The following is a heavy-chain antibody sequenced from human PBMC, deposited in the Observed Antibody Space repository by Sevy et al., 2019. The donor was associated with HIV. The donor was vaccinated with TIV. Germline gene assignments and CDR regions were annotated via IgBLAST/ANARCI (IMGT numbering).Heavy chain of an antibody. CDR3: ARHAREAWRGSGVYYNVTDGFDP. D-gene: IGHD3-10*01. CDR1: GFNIADYY. J-gene: IGHJ5*02. Sequence: GGSLRLSCTGSGFNIADYYMTWDRQAPGKGLDWVGFIITKNHGGTPEYGASVKGRFTISRDDSKNTIYLQMHSLKTEDTGIYYCARHAREAWRGSGVYYNVTDGFDPWGQGTLVTVSS. V-gene: IGHV3-49*04. CDR2: IITKNHGGTP.